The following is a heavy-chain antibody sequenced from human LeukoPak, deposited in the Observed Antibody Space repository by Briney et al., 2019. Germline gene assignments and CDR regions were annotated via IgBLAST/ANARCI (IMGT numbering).Heavy chain of an antibody. CDR2: INPSGGST. D-gene: IGHD6-13*01. J-gene: IGHJ4*02. CDR1: GYTFTSYY. CDR3: VPSSSPSGGDY. Sequence: GASVKVSCKASGYTFTSYYMHWVRQAPGQGLEWMGIINPSGGSTSYAQKFQGRVTMTRDMSTSTVYMELSSLRSEDTAVYYCVPSSSPSGGDYWGQGTLVTVSS. V-gene: IGHV1-46*01.